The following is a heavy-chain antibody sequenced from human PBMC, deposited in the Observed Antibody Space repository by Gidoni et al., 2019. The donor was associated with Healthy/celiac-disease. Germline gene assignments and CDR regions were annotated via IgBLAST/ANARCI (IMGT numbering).Heavy chain of an antibody. J-gene: IGHJ3*02. V-gene: IGHV3-21*01. CDR3: ARGVWTYSSSWPHDAFDI. Sequence: EVQLVESGGGLVKPGGSLRLSCAASGFPFSRYRMNWVRQAPGKGLEWVSSISSSSSYIYYADSVKGRFTISRDNAKNSLYLQMNSLRAEDTAVYYCARGVWTYSSSWPHDAFDIWGQGTMVTVSS. CDR2: ISSSSSYI. D-gene: IGHD6-13*01. CDR1: GFPFSRYR.